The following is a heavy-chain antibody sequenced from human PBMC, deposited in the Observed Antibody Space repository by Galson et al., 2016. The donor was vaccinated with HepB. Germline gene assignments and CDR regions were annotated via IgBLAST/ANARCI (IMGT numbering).Heavy chain of an antibody. D-gene: IGHD3-10*01. V-gene: IGHV4-39*02. CDR2: IYYNGST. CDR1: GGSVSSTKYY. J-gene: IGHJ4*02. Sequence: SETLSLTCTVSGGSVSSTKYYWGWIRQPPGKGLEWIGSIYYNGSTNYNPSLKSRVTISVDTSKNQFSLKLNSVTAADTAVYYCARDNRDYFDYWGQGTLVTVSS. CDR3: ARDNRDYFDY.